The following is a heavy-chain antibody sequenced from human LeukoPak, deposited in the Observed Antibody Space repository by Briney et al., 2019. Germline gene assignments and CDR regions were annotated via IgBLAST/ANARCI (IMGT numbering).Heavy chain of an antibody. D-gene: IGHD2-8*01. Sequence: GESLKISCKGSGYSVTSYWIGWVRQMPGKGLEWMGIIYPGDSDTRYGPSFQGQVTISADKSISTAYLQWSSLKASDTATYYCARPMAGSGGYYYYDMGVWGQGTTVTVSS. J-gene: IGHJ6*02. CDR2: IYPGDSDT. V-gene: IGHV5-51*01. CDR3: ARPMAGSGGYYYYDMGV. CDR1: GYSVTSYW.